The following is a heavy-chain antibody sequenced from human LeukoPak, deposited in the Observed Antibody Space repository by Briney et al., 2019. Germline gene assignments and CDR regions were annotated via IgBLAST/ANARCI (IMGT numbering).Heavy chain of an antibody. CDR3: ARTTSFTASGYDY. V-gene: IGHV1-8*01. J-gene: IGHJ4*02. Sequence: GASVKVSCKASGYTFTSYDINWVRQATGQGLEWMGWMNPNSGDRGYAQKFQGRVTISGDTSISTSYMELGSLRSDDTAVYFCARTTSFTASGYDYWGQGTLVTVSS. D-gene: IGHD6-25*01. CDR1: GYTFTSYD. CDR2: MNPNSGDR.